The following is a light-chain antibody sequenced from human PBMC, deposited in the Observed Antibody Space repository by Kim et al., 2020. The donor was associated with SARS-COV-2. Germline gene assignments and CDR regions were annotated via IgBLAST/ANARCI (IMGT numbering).Light chain of an antibody. CDR2: EDS. CDR3: YSTDSSGNHRV. Sequence: SYELNQPPSVSVSTGQTARITCSGDALPKKYAYWYQQKSGQAPVLVMYEDSKRHSGIPERFSGSSSGTMATLTISGAQVEDEADYYCYSTDSSGNHRVFGGGTQLTFL. V-gene: IGLV3-10*01. J-gene: IGLJ3*02. CDR1: ALPKKY.